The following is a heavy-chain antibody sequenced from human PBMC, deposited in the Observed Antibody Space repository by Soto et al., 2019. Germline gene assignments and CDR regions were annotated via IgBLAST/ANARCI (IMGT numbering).Heavy chain of an antibody. CDR2: MHHSGST. J-gene: IGHJ4*02. V-gene: IGHV4-31*11. D-gene: IGHD2-15*01. CDR3: ARWVEVSLDYFDS. Sequence: QVQLQESGPGLVKPSQTLSLTCAVSGAYMRNDYYYWSWVRQKPGKDLEWIGHMHHSGSTHYNPSLKRRVAISVDTSKNQFSLYLNSVTAADTAVYYCARWVEVSLDYFDSWGQGTPVTVSS. CDR1: GAYMRNDYYY.